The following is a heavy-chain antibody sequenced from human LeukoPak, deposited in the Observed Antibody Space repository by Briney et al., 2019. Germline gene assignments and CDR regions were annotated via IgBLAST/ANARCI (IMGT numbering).Heavy chain of an antibody. V-gene: IGHV4-39*07. CDR1: GGSISSGGYY. CDR2: IYYSGSS. D-gene: IGHD4-17*01. Sequence: SQTLSLTCTVSGGSISSGGYYWSWIRQHPGKGLEWIGSIYYSGSSYYNPSLKSRVTIPVDTSKNQFSLKLSSVTAADTAVYYCATSPSRAVTTSFDYWGQGTLVTVSS. CDR3: ATSPSRAVTTSFDY. J-gene: IGHJ4*02.